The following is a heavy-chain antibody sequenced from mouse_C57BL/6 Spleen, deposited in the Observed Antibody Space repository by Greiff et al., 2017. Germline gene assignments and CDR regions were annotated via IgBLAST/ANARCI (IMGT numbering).Heavy chain of an antibody. CDR3: TTGATTDY. CDR2: IDPENGDT. Sequence: EVQLQQSGAELVRPGASVKLSCTASGFNIKDDYMHWVKQRPEQGLEWIGWIDPENGDTEYASKFQGKATITADTPSNTAYLQLSSLTSEDTAVYYCTTGATTDYWGQGTTLTVSS. CDR1: GFNIKDDY. J-gene: IGHJ2*01. V-gene: IGHV14-4*01. D-gene: IGHD1-1*01.